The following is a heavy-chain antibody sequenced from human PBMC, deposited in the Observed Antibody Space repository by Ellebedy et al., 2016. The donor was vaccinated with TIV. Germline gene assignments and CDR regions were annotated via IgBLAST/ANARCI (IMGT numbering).Heavy chain of an antibody. J-gene: IGHJ6*02. CDR2: ISSSGDTT. V-gene: IGHV3-48*04. Sequence: GGSLRLSXAASGFPFSSYAMSWFRQSPGKGLEWLSYISSSGDTTYYADAVKGRFTISRDDANNSLYLQMNSLRVEDTAVYYCASPGEGPYDYYYGMAVWGQGTTVTVSS. CDR1: GFPFSSYA. CDR3: ASPGEGPYDYYYGMAV. D-gene: IGHD4-17*01.